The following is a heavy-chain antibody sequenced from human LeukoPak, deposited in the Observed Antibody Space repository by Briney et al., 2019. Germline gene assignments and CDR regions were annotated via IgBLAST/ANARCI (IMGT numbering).Heavy chain of an antibody. D-gene: IGHD4-17*01. CDR2: IYYSGST. CDR1: GGSISSSSYY. J-gene: IGHJ4*02. V-gene: IGHV4-39*07. CDR3: ARSYGDGGSSDY. Sequence: SETLSLTCTVSGGSISSSSYYWGWIRQPPGKGLEWIGSIYYSGSTYYNPSLKSRVTISVDTSKNQFSLKLSSVTAADTAVYYCARSYGDGGSSDYWGQGTLVTVSS.